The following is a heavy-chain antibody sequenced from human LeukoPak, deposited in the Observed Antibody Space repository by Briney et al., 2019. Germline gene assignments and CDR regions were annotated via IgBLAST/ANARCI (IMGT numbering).Heavy chain of an antibody. CDR1: GFTFSSYA. Sequence: PGGSLRLSCAASGFTFSSYAMSWVRQAPGKGLEWVSAITGGGDYTYSADAVKGRFTISRNNSKNTLYLQMNSLRAEDTAVYYCARRYTGYGILDYWGQGTLVTVSS. J-gene: IGHJ4*02. V-gene: IGHV3-23*01. D-gene: IGHD5-12*01. CDR3: ARRYTGYGILDY. CDR2: ITGGGDYT.